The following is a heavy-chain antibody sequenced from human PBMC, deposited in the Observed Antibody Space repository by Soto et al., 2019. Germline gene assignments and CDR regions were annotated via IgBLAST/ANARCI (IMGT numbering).Heavy chain of an antibody. CDR3: TMGLLWFGAY. D-gene: IGHD3-10*01. Sequence: EVQLVESGGGLVQPGESLKLSCAASGFTFIGSAMHWVRQASGKGLEWVGRIRSKANSYATAYAASVKGRFTISRDDSKNTAYLQMNSLKTEDTAVYYCTMGLLWFGAYWGQGTLVTVSS. V-gene: IGHV3-73*02. CDR1: GFTFIGSA. J-gene: IGHJ4*02. CDR2: IRSKANSYAT.